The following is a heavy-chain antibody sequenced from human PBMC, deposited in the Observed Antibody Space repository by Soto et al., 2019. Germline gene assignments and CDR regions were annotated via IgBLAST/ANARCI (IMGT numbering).Heavy chain of an antibody. J-gene: IGHJ6*02. D-gene: IGHD3-22*01. CDR2: ISGSGGSP. CDR3: AKGPFYYDSSGRRSYYGLDV. CDR1: GFTFSTYA. Sequence: GGSLRLSCAASGFTFSTYAMSWVRQAPGKGLEWVSAISGSGGSPYYADSVKGRFTISRDNSKNTLYLQMNSLRAEDTAVYYCAKGPFYYDSSGRRSYYGLDVWGQGATVTVSS. V-gene: IGHV3-23*01.